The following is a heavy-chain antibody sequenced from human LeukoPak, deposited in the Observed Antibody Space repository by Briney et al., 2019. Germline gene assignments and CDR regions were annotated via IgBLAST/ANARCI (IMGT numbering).Heavy chain of an antibody. CDR3: AREGSGYYYDSSGYRGPFDY. J-gene: IGHJ4*02. CDR1: GYTFTNYD. CDR2: IIPIFGTA. Sequence: SVKVSCKASGYTFTNYDINWVRQATGQGLEWMGWIIPIFGTANYAQKFQGRVTITTDESTSTAYMELSSLRSEDTAVYYCAREGSGYYYDSSGYRGPFDYWGQGTLVTVSS. D-gene: IGHD3-22*01. V-gene: IGHV1-69*05.